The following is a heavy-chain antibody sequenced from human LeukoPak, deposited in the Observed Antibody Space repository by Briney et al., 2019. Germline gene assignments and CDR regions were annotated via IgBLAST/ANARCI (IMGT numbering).Heavy chain of an antibody. CDR3: ATTARTRRGYSYKHEKNAFDI. CDR2: IYTSGST. Sequence: SETLSLTCTVSGGSISSYYWSWIRQPAGKGLEWIGRIYTSGSTNYNPSLKSRVTMSVDTSKNQFSLKLSSVTAADTAVYYCATTARTRRGYSYKHEKNAFDIWGQGTMVTVSS. V-gene: IGHV4-4*07. CDR1: GGSISSYY. D-gene: IGHD5-18*01. J-gene: IGHJ3*02.